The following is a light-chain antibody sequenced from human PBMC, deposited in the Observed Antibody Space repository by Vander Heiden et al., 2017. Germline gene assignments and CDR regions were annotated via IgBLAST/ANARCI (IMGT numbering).Light chain of an antibody. J-gene: IGLJ1*01. Sequence: HSVFPPQPSLAWPPGQKATITSSGSSSNIGSNVVCWYLHDPGTALKLLIHDNDKRPSVIPDRFAGSTSGTSATLDSTGLQAGDEAEYYCGTCDSNLSAGVFGTGTKVTVL. V-gene: IGLV1-51*01. CDR2: DND. CDR1: SSNIGSNV. CDR3: GTCDSNLSAGV.